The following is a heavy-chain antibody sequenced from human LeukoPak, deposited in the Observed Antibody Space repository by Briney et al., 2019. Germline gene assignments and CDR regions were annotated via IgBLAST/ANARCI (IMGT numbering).Heavy chain of an antibody. CDR1: GFTFSSYG. V-gene: IGHV3-30*02. CDR2: IRYDGSNK. Sequence: PGGSLRLSCGASGFTFSSYGMHWVRQAPGKGLEWVAFIRYDGSNKYYADSVKGRFTISRDNAKNSLYLQMNSLRAEDTAVYYCARDGVLRYFDWLSTNDAFDIWGQGTMVTVSS. D-gene: IGHD3-9*01. J-gene: IGHJ3*02. CDR3: ARDGVLRYFDWLSTNDAFDI.